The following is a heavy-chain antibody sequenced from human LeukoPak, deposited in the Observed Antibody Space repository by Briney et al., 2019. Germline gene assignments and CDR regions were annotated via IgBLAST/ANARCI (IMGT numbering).Heavy chain of an antibody. CDR1: GFTFRNYV. J-gene: IGHJ4*02. V-gene: IGHV3-30-3*01. Sequence: PGGSLRLSCAASGFTFRNYVIHWVRQAPGKGRELVAVTSSDLNVKLYADSVKGRFTISRDNSRSTLYLQMNSLRPEDTAIYYCAREGYYGSGSPPSLYFDYWGQGTLVTVSS. CDR2: TSSDLNVK. D-gene: IGHD3-10*01. CDR3: AREGYYGSGSPPSLYFDY.